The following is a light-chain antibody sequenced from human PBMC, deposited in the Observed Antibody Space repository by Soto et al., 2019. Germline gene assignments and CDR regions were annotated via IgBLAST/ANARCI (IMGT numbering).Light chain of an antibody. V-gene: IGLV2-23*01. CDR2: EGS. CDR3: WSFGSRSPFYV. Sequence: QSVLTQPASVSGSPGQSITISCTGSSSDVGNYNFVSWYQQHPGKAPKLMIYEGSKRPSGVSSRFSGSKSGNTASLTISGLQAEDEADYYCWSFGSRSPFYVFATGTKVTGL. J-gene: IGLJ1*01. CDR1: SSDVGNYNF.